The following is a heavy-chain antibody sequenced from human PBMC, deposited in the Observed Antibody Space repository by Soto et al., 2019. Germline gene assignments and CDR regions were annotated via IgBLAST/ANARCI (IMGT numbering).Heavy chain of an antibody. V-gene: IGHV1-69*12. CDR1: GGTFSSYA. J-gene: IGHJ4*02. CDR2: IIPIFGTA. CDR3: ARGTAPGYSYGLNPLYYFDY. Sequence: QVQLVQSGAEVKKPGSSVKVSCKASGGTFSSYAISWVRQAPGQGLEWMGGIIPIFGTANYAQKFQGRVTITADESTSTAYMELSSLRSEDTAVYYCARGTAPGYSYGLNPLYYFDYWGQGTLVTVSS. D-gene: IGHD5-18*01.